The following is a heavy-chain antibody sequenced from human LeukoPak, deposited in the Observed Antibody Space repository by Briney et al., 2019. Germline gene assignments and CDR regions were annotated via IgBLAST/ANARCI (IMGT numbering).Heavy chain of an antibody. V-gene: IGHV4-39*07. CDR3: ARAVAAAGRVLGRPYNWFDP. CDR1: GGSISSSSYY. CDR2: IYYSGST. D-gene: IGHD6-13*01. Sequence: SETLSLTCTVSGGSISSSSYYWGWIRQPPGKGLGWIGSIYYSGSTYYNPSLKSRVTISVDTSKNQFSLKLSSVTAADTAVYYCARAVAAAGRVLGRPYNWFDPWGQGTLVTVSS. J-gene: IGHJ5*02.